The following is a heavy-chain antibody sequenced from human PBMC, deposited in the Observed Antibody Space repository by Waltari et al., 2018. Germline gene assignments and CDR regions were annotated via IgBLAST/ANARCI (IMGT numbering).Heavy chain of an antibody. V-gene: IGHV4-39*01. CDR1: GGSISSSSYY. Sequence: QLQLQESGPGLVKPSETLSLTCTVSGGSISSSSYYWGWIRQPPGKGLEWIGSIYYSGSTYYNPSLKSRVTISVDTSKNQFSLKLSSVTAADTAVYYCARSDITIFGVVISYYFDYWGQGTLVTVSS. CDR3: ARSDITIFGVVISYYFDY. J-gene: IGHJ4*02. CDR2: IYYSGST. D-gene: IGHD3-3*01.